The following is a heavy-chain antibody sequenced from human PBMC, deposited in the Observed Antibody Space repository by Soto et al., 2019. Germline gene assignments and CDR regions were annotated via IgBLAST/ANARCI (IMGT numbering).Heavy chain of an antibody. V-gene: IGHV3-23*01. CDR1: GFTFNSYA. J-gene: IGHJ4*02. CDR3: AKAGYCTNGVCYLYYFDY. Sequence: GGSLRLSFAASGFTFNSYAMSWVRQAPGKGLEWVSVISGSGGSRYYADSVKGRFTISRDNSKNTLYLQMNSLRAEDTAVYYCAKAGYCTNGVCYLYYFDYWGQGTLVTVSS. CDR2: ISGSGGSR. D-gene: IGHD2-8*01.